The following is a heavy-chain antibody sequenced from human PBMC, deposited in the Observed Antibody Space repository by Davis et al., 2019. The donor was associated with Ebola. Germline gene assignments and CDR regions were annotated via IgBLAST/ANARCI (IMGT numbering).Heavy chain of an antibody. Sequence: PGGSLRLSCAASGFTVSTNYLSWVRQAPGKGLEWVSLIYSGGTTYYADSVKGRFTISRDNAKNSLYLQMNSLRAEDTALYYCARVREYGMDVWGQGTTVTVSS. CDR1: GFTVSTNY. V-gene: IGHV3-53*01. CDR2: IYSGGTT. CDR3: ARVREYGMDV. J-gene: IGHJ6*02.